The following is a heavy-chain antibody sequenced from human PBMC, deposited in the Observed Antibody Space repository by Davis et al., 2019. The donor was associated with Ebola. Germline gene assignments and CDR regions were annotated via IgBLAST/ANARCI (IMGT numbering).Heavy chain of an antibody. CDR3: AKDNRNIWSEV. V-gene: IGHV3-21*04. CDR2: ISSSSSYI. Sequence: GESLKISCAASGFTFSSYSMNWVRQAPGKGLEWVLSISSSSSYIYYADSVKGRFTISRDNSKNTLYLQMNGLRVEDTAIYYCAKDNRNIWSEVWGQGTMVTVSS. J-gene: IGHJ3*01. CDR1: GFTFSSYS. D-gene: IGHD2/OR15-2a*01.